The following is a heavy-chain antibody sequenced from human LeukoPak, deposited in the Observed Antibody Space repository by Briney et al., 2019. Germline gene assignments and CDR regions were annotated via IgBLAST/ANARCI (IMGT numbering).Heavy chain of an antibody. CDR2: ISSSSSYI. CDR1: GFTFSTYS. D-gene: IGHD4-17*01. Sequence: PGGSLRLSCVDSGFTFSTYSMNWVRQAPGKGLEWVSSISSSSSYIYYADSVKGRFTISRDNAKNSLYLQMNSLRAEDTAVYYCARATVTTKGYAYWGQGTLVTVSS. J-gene: IGHJ4*02. V-gene: IGHV3-21*01. CDR3: ARATVTTKGYAY.